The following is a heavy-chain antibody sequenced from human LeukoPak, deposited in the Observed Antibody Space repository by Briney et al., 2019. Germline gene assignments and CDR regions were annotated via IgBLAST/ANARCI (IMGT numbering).Heavy chain of an antibody. D-gene: IGHD5-18*01. CDR1: GYTFTSYD. Sequence: ASVKVSCKASGYTFTSYDINWVRQATGQGLEWMGWMNPNSGNTGYAQKFQGGVTMTRNTSISTAYMELSSLRSEDTAVYYCARDSLNNYYYYYYMDVWGKGTTVTVSS. CDR3: ARDSLNNYYYYYYMDV. J-gene: IGHJ6*03. V-gene: IGHV1-8*01. CDR2: MNPNSGNT.